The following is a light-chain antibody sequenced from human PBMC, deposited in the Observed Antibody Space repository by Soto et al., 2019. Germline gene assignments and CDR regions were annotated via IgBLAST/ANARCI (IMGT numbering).Light chain of an antibody. CDR2: DNN. CDR1: SSNIGAGYD. CDR3: GTWDSSLSAVV. Sequence: QSVLTQPPSVSGAPGQRVTISCTGSSSNIGAGYDVHWYQQRPETAPKLLIYDNNKRPSGIPDRFSGSKSGTSATLGITGLQTGDEADYYCGTWDSSLSAVVFGGGTKLTVL. V-gene: IGLV1-51*01. J-gene: IGLJ2*01.